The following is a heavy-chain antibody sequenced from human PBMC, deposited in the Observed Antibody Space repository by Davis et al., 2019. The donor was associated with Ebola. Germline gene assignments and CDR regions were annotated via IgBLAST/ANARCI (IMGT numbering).Heavy chain of an antibody. CDR2: INSDGTFT. CDR1: AFTFSNYW. J-gene: IGHJ4*02. CDR3: ARVGEGNTWYVDY. V-gene: IGHV3-74*01. Sequence: GESLKISCAASAFTFSNYWMYWVRQAPGEGLMCVSRINSDGTFTTYADSVKGRFTISRDNAKNTLYLQMNSLRAEDTAVYYCARVGEGNTWYVDYWGQGTLVTVSS. D-gene: IGHD2-8*01.